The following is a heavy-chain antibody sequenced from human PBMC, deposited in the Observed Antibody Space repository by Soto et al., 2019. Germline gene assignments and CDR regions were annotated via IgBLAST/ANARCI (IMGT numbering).Heavy chain of an antibody. CDR2: IYPGDSDT. CDR3: ARHEYMHGDYFSPYYYMDV. D-gene: IGHD4-17*01. J-gene: IGHJ6*03. V-gene: IGHV5-51*01. Sequence: GESLKISCKGSGYSFTSYWIGWVRQMPGKGLEWMGIIYPGDSDTRYSPSFQGQVTISGDKSISTASLQWSGLKASDTAMYYCARHEYMHGDYFSPYYYMDVWGKGTTVTVSS. CDR1: GYSFTSYW.